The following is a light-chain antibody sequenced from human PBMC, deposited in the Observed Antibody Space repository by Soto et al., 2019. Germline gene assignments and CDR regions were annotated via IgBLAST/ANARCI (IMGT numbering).Light chain of an antibody. CDR2: EVN. CDR1: NSDVGGYNY. J-gene: IGLJ1*01. V-gene: IGLV2-8*01. CDR3: SSYAGSNWYV. Sequence: QPALTQPPSASGSPGQSVTISCTGTNSDVGGYNYVSWYQQYPGKAPKLIIYEVNERPSGVPDRFSGSKSGNTASLTVSGLQTADEADYYCSSYAGSNWYVFGTGTKVTVL.